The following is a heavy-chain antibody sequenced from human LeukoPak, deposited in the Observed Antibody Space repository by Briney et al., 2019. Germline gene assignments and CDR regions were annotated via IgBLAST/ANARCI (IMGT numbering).Heavy chain of an antibody. CDR1: GFNFRSYA. CDR3: AKEVGPDLGA. CDR2: IWYDGSKT. Sequence: GGSLRLSCGVSGFNFRSYAIHWVRQPPGKGLEWVAIIWYDGSKTYYAESVKGRFTISRDNSNNMAYLQMSSLRVEDTAVYFCAKEVGPDLGAWGQGTLVTVSS. D-gene: IGHD1-26*01. V-gene: IGHV3-33*06. J-gene: IGHJ4*02.